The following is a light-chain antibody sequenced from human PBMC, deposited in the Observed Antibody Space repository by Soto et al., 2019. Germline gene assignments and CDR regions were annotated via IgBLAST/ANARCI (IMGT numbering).Light chain of an antibody. CDR3: SSYTSSSTRV. Sequence: QSALTQPASVSGCPGQSITISCTGTSSDVGAYNSVSWYQQHPGKAPKLMIYEVSNRPSGVSNRFSGSKSGNTASLTISGLQAEDEADYYCSSYTSSSTRVFGSGTKVTVL. CDR2: EVS. CDR1: SSDVGAYNS. V-gene: IGLV2-14*01. J-gene: IGLJ1*01.